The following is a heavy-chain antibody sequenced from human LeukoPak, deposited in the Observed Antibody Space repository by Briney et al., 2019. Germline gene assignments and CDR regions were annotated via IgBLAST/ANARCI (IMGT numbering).Heavy chain of an antibody. CDR3: ARGQYSGSWSYYLDY. D-gene: IGHD6-13*01. J-gene: IGHJ4*02. Sequence: SETLSLTCTVSGGSISSYYWNWIRQPPGKGLEWIGCISYSGSTNYNPSLKSRVTISLDTSKNQFSLQLSSVTAADTAVYYCARGQYSGSWSYYLDYWGQGTLVTASS. CDR2: ISYSGST. CDR1: GGSISSYY. V-gene: IGHV4-59*01.